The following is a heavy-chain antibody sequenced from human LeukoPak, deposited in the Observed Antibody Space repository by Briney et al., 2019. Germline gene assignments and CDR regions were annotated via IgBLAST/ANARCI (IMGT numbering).Heavy chain of an antibody. V-gene: IGHV3-23*01. D-gene: IGHD5-12*01. Sequence: GGSLRLTQAASGLTLSSQAVNWVRQAPGKGLEWVSAISGAGTNTYYADSVKGRFTISRDKSKNTLYLQMNSLRAEDTAVYYCAKAFWKGYDEYANGEHWGEAFLVTVSS. CDR1: GLTLSSQA. CDR3: AKAFWKGYDEYANGEH. J-gene: IGHJ4*02. CDR2: ISGAGTNT.